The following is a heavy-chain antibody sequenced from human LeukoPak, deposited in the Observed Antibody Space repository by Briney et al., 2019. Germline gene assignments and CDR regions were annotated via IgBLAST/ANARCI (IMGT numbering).Heavy chain of an antibody. D-gene: IGHD2-2*01. CDR3: VVVVPAAILYYYYYMDV. CDR1: GGSISSYY. CDR2: IYYSGNT. V-gene: IGHV4-59*08. J-gene: IGHJ6*03. Sequence: SETLSLTCTVSGGSISSYYWSWIRQPPGKGLEWIGYIYYSGNTNYNPSLKSRVTISVDTSRNQFSLKLSSVTAADTAVYYCVVVVPAAILYYYYYMDVWGKGTTVTVSS.